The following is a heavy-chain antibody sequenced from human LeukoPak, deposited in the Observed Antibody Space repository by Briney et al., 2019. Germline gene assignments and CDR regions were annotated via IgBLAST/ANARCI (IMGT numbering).Heavy chain of an antibody. D-gene: IGHD3-9*01. CDR3: AKTMLWLPDY. V-gene: IGHV3-23*01. CDR1: GFTFNTYA. Sequence: GGSLRLSCAASGFTFNTYAMSWVRQAPGKGLEWVSAISGSGGSTYYADSVKGRFTISRDNSKNTLYLQMNSLRAEDTAVYYCAKTMLWLPDYWGQGTLVTVSS. CDR2: ISGSGGST. J-gene: IGHJ4*02.